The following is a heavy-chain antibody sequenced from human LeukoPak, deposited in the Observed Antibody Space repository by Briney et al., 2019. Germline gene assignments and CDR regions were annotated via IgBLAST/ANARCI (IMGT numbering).Heavy chain of an antibody. J-gene: IGHJ4*02. V-gene: IGHV3-30-3*01. CDR3: ARDSRYIVVVPSAIPPNYYFDY. Sequence: GRSLRLSCAASGFTSSSYAMHWVRQAPGKGLEWVALISYDGSNKYYADSVKGRFTISRDNSKKTPYLQVNSLRAEDTAVYYCARDSRYIVVVPSAIPPNYYFDYWGQGTLVTVSS. D-gene: IGHD2-2*01. CDR1: GFTSSSYA. CDR2: ISYDGSNK.